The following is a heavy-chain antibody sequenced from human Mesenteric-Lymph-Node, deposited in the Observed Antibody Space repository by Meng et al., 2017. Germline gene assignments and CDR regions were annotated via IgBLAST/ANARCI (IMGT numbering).Heavy chain of an antibody. CDR2: INPKTGDT. CDR3: ARVRITMVRGVSYYYGMDV. J-gene: IGHJ6*02. D-gene: IGHD3-10*01. Sequence: ASVKVSCKASGYTFTGYHLHWVRQAPGQGLEWLGRINPKTGDTGYAQKFQGRVTMTRDTSISTAYMEVSRLRSDDTAVYYCARVRITMVRGVSYYYGMDVWGQGTTVTVSS. V-gene: IGHV1-2*06. CDR1: GYTFTGYH.